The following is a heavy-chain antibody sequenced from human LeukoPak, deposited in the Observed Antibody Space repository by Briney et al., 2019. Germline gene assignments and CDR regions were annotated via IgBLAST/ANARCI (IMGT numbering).Heavy chain of an antibody. Sequence: ASVKVSCKASGYTFTSYYMHWVRQAPGQGLEWMGWISAYNGNTNYAQKFQGRVTITADESTSTAYMELSSLRSEDTAVYYCARDSTVRGVIIRMYDYWGQGTLVTVSS. CDR1: GYTFTSYY. V-gene: IGHV1-18*04. D-gene: IGHD3-10*01. CDR2: ISAYNGNT. J-gene: IGHJ4*02. CDR3: ARDSTVRGVIIRMYDY.